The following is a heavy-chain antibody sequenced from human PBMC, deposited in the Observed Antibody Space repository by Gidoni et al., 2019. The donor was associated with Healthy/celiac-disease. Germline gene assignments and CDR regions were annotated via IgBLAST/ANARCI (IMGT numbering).Heavy chain of an antibody. J-gene: IGHJ6*03. CDR2: IYYSGST. Sequence: QVQLQESGPGLVTPSQTLSLTCTVSGGSISSGGYSWSWIRQHPGKGLEWIGYIYYSGSTYYNPSLKSRVTISVDTSKNQFSLKLSSVTAADTAVYYCARESGYCSSTSCYYYMDVWGKGTTVTVSS. CDR3: ARESGYCSSTSCYYYMDV. V-gene: IGHV4-31*03. D-gene: IGHD2-2*01. CDR1: GGSISSGGYS.